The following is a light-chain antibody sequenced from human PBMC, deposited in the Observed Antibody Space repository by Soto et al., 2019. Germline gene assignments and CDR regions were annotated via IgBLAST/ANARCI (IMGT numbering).Light chain of an antibody. V-gene: IGLV1-47*01. CDR3: AAWDDSLSGCV. CDR2: RND. CDR1: SSNIGSNY. J-gene: IGLJ1*01. Sequence: QSVLTQPPSASGTPGQRVTISCSGSSSNIGSNYVYWYQQFPGMAPKLLIYRNDKRPSGVPDRFSGSKSGPSGSLAISGLRSEDEAEYYCAAWDDSLSGCVFGTGTKLTVL.